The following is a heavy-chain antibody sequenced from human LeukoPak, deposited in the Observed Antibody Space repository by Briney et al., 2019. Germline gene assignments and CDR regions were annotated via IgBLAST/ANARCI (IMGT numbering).Heavy chain of an antibody. CDR1: GGTFSSYA. D-gene: IGHD3-3*01. CDR2: IIPIFGTA. Sequence: SVTVSCTASGGTFSSYAISWVRQAPGQGLEWMGGIIPIFGTANYAQKFQGRVTITADESTSTAYMELSSLRSEDTAVYYCARRLVPTYYDFWSGYSPDYFDYWGQGTLVTVSS. J-gene: IGHJ4*02. V-gene: IGHV1-69*13. CDR3: ARRLVPTYYDFWSGYSPDYFDY.